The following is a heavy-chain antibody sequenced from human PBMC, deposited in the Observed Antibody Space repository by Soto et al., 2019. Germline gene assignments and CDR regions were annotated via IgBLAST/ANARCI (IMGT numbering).Heavy chain of an antibody. J-gene: IGHJ4*02. CDR2: IYYSGST. V-gene: IGHV4-59*01. D-gene: IGHD3-3*01. CDR3: ARLGGPFGVATI. Sequence: PSETMALTCTVSGDSINSYYWSWFLQPPGKGLEWIGYIYYSGSTNYNPSLKSRVTISVDTSKNQFSLKLSSVTAADTAVYYCARLGGPFGVATIRGQGTLVTVSS. CDR1: GDSINSYY.